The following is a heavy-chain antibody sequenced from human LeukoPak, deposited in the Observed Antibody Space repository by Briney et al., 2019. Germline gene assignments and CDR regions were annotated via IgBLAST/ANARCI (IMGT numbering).Heavy chain of an antibody. D-gene: IGHD5-12*01. CDR3: ARDGYSGYDSIPEKAFDI. J-gene: IGHJ3*02. Sequence: SQTLSLTCAIPGDSVSSNSAAWNWIRLSPSRGLEWLGRTYYRSKWYNDYAVSVKSRITINPDTSKNQFSVQLNSVTPEDTAVYYCARDGYSGYDSIPEKAFDIWGQGTMVTVSS. CDR2: TYYRSKWYN. CDR1: GDSVSSNSAA. V-gene: IGHV6-1*01.